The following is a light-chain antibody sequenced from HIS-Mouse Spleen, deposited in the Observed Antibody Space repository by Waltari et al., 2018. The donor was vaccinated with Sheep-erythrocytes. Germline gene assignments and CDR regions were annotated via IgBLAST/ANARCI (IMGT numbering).Light chain of an antibody. CDR2: DDS. CDR3: KVWDSSSDHYV. CDR1: NIGSKS. V-gene: IGLV3-21*03. J-gene: IGLJ1*01. Sequence: SYVLTQPPSVSVAPGKTARITCGGNNIGSKSVHWYQQKPGQAPVLVVYDDSDRPSGIPGRFSGSNSGNTATLTISRVEAGDEADYYCKVWDSSSDHYVFGTGTKVTVL.